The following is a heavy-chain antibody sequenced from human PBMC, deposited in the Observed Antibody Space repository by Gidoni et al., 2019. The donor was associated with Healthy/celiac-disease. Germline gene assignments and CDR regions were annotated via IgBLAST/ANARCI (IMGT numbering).Heavy chain of an antibody. Sequence: EVQLVESGGGLVKPGGSLRLSCAASGFTFSNAWMNWVRQAPGKGLEWVGRIKSKTDGGTTDYAAPVKGRFTISRDDSKNTLYLQMNSLKTEDTAVYYCTTGRDYYGSGNYFDYWGQGTLVTVSS. J-gene: IGHJ4*02. D-gene: IGHD3-10*01. CDR3: TTGRDYYGSGNYFDY. CDR2: IKSKTDGGTT. V-gene: IGHV3-15*07. CDR1: GFTFSNAW.